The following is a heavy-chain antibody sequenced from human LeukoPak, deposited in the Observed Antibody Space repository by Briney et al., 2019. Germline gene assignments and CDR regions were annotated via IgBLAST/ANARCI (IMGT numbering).Heavy chain of an antibody. D-gene: IGHD2-21*01. V-gene: IGHV3-7*01. J-gene: IGHJ4*02. CDR2: INQDGSEK. CDR3: SRDGRASGIYFDF. CDR1: GFAFNTYW. Sequence: PGGSLRLSCAASGFAFNTYWMNWVRQAPGKGLEWVANINQDGSEKYYVDSVKGRFTISRDNAKNSLYLQMNSLRPEDTAIYYCSRDGRASGIYFDFWGQGALVTTSS.